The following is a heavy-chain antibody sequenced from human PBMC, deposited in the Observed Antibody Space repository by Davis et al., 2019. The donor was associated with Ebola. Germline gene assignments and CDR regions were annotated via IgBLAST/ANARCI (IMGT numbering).Heavy chain of an antibody. J-gene: IGHJ4*02. CDR1: GCTFTGYY. CDR3: ARGDRSGWFLADYFDY. Sequence: ASVKVSCKASGCTFTGYYMHWVRQAPGQGLEWMGRINPNSGGTNYAQKFQGRVTMTRDTSISPAYMELSRLGSDDTAVYYCARGDRSGWFLADYFDYWGQGTLVTVSS. D-gene: IGHD6-19*01. CDR2: INPNSGGT. V-gene: IGHV1-2*06.